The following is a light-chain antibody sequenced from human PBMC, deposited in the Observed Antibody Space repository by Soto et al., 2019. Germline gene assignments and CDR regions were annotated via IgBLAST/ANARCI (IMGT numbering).Light chain of an antibody. Sequence: QSVLTQPRSVSGSPGQSVTISCAGTSSDVGGYNYVSWYQQYPGKAPKLMISDVSKRPSGVPDRFSGSKSGNTASLTISGRQAEDEADYYCCSYAGTYTPVVFGGGTKLTVL. CDR2: DVS. CDR3: CSYAGTYTPVV. V-gene: IGLV2-11*01. J-gene: IGLJ2*01. CDR1: SSDVGGYNY.